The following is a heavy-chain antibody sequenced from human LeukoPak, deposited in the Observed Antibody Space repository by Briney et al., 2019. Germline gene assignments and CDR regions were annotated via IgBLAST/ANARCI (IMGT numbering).Heavy chain of an antibody. CDR2: INPNSGGT. D-gene: IGHD6-13*01. CDR1: GYTFTGYY. J-gene: IGHJ4*02. Sequence: ASVKVSCKASGYTFTGYYMHWVRQAPGQGLEGMGRINPNSGGTNYAQKFQGRVTMTRDTSISTAYMELSRLRSDDTAVYYCARDSKGRSIAAAGDYWGQGTLVTVSS. V-gene: IGHV1-2*06. CDR3: ARDSKGRSIAAAGDY.